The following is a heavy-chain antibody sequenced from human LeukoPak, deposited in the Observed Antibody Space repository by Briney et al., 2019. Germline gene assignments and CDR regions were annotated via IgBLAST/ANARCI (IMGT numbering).Heavy chain of an antibody. Sequence: GRSLRLSCAASGFTFSSYGMHWVRQAPGKGLEWVAVISYDGSNKYYADSVKGRFTISRDNSKNTLYLQMNSLRAEDTAVYYCAKGGHYYDSSGIDYWGQGTLVTVSS. D-gene: IGHD3-22*01. V-gene: IGHV3-30*18. J-gene: IGHJ4*02. CDR3: AKGGHYYDSSGIDY. CDR1: GFTFSSYG. CDR2: ISYDGSNK.